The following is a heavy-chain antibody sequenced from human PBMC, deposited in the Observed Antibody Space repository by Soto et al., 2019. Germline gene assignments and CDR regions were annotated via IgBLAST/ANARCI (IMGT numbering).Heavy chain of an antibody. D-gene: IGHD5-18*01. CDR3: ATPAEPLDTAMLKGLAH. J-gene: IGHJ4*02. CDR2: IIPIFGAP. CDR1: GCTFSNTA. V-gene: IGHV1-69*01. Sequence: QVQLVQSGAEVKKPGSSVNVSCKASGCTFSNTAFIWVRQAPGQGLEWMGGIIPIFGAPNYAQKFQGRLMISADDSASKAYMEMNTLTSEDTAVYYCATPAEPLDTAMLKGLAHWGQGTLVTVSS.